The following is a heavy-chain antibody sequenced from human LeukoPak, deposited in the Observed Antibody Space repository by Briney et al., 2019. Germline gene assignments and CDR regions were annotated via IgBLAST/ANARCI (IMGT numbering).Heavy chain of an antibody. CDR3: ARAGPYYYDSSGYLGPWGY. CDR2: LHPGDSEN. Sequence: GESLKISCKASGYTFTNYWIGCVRQMPGKGLEWMGSLHPGDSENRYNPSFQADVTISADKSISTAYLQWSSLKASDTAMYYCARAGPYYYDSSGYLGPWGYWGQGTLVTVSS. CDR1: GYTFTNYW. J-gene: IGHJ4*02. D-gene: IGHD3-22*01. V-gene: IGHV5-51*01.